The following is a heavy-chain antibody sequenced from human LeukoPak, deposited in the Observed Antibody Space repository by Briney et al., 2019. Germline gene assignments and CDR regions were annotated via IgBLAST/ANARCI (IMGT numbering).Heavy chain of an antibody. D-gene: IGHD2-15*01. J-gene: IGHJ5*02. CDR1: GGSISSYY. CDR3: ARHQGVLGWFDP. Sequence: SGTLSLTCTVSGGSISSYYWSWIRQPPGKGLEWIGYIYYSGSTNYNPSLKSRVTISVDTSKNQFSLKLSSVTAADTAVYYCARHQGVLGWFDPWGQGTLVTVSS. CDR2: IYYSGST. V-gene: IGHV4-59*08.